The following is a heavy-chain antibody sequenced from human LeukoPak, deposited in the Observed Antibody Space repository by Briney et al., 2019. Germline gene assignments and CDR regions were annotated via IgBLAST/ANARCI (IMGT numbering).Heavy chain of an antibody. Sequence: GGSLRLSCAASGFTFSNAWMSWVRQVPGKGLEWVSRIKSKTAGGTTDYAAPVKGRFTISRDDSKNTLFLQMNSLKTEDTAVYYCTTAPYDDYDYWGQGTLVTVSS. CDR2: IKSKTAGGTT. D-gene: IGHD4-17*01. J-gene: IGHJ4*02. V-gene: IGHV3-15*01. CDR1: GFTFSNAW. CDR3: TTAPYDDYDY.